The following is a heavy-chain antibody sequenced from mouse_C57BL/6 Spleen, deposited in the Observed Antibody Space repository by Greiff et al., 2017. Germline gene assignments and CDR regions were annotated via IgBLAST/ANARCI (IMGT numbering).Heavy chain of an antibody. V-gene: IGHV1-69*01. J-gene: IGHJ2*01. D-gene: IGHD2-2*01. CDR3: ARVVRDYFDY. CDR2: IDPSDSYT. CDR1: GYTFTSYW. Sequence: QVQLQQPGAELVMPGASVKLSCKASGYTFTSYWMHWVKQRPGQGLEWIGEIDPSDSYTNYNQKFKGKSTLTVDKSSSTAYMQLSSLTSEDSAVYYCARVVRDYFDYWGQGTTRTVSS.